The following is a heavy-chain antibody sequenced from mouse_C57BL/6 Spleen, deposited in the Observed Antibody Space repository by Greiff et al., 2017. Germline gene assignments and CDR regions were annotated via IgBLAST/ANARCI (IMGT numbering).Heavy chain of an antibody. Sequence: QVQLQQPGAELVRPGSSVKLSCKASGYTFTSYWMHWVKQRPIQGLEWIGNIDPSDSETHYNQKFKDKATLTVDKSSSTAYMQLSSLTSEDSAVYYCARWGGDYGHYAMDDWGQGTTVTVSS. CDR3: ARWGGDYGHYAMDD. V-gene: IGHV1-52*01. D-gene: IGHD2-4*01. J-gene: IGHJ4*01. CDR2: IDPSDSET. CDR1: GYTFTSYW.